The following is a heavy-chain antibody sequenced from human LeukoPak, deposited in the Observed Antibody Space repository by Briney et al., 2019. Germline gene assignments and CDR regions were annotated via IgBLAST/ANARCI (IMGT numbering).Heavy chain of an antibody. CDR3: ARVVDNWNDGPNYYYYYYMDV. CDR2: ISAYNGNT. Sequence: ASVKVSCKTSGYTFTSYGISWVRQAPGQGLEWMGWISAYNGNTNYAQKLQGRVTMTTDTSTSTAYMGLRSLRSDDTAVYYCARVVDNWNDGPNYYYYYYMDVWGKGTTVTVSS. V-gene: IGHV1-18*01. D-gene: IGHD1-20*01. J-gene: IGHJ6*03. CDR1: GYTFTSYG.